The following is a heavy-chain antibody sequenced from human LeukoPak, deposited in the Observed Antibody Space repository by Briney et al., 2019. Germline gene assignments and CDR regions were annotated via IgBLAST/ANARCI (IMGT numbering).Heavy chain of an antibody. CDR3: ARDRVPFDYYYYGMDV. J-gene: IGHJ6*02. CDR2: ISYDGSNK. V-gene: IGHV3-30-3*01. CDR1: GFTFSSYA. Sequence: GGSLRLSCAASGFTFSSYAMHWVRQAPGKGLEWVAVISYDGSNKYYADSVKGRFTISRDNSKNTLYLQMNSLRAEDTAVYYCARDRVPFDYYYYGMDVWGQGTTVTVSS. D-gene: IGHD3-3*01.